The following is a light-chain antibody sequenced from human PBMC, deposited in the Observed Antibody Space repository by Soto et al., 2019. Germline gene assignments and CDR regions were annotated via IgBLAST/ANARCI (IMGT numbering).Light chain of an antibody. V-gene: IGKV1-9*01. CDR3: QQLNSYPLT. J-gene: IGKJ3*01. CDR1: QGISSY. Sequence: IQLTQSPSSLSAFVGDRVTITCRASQGISSYLAWYQQEPGKAPKLLTYAASTLQSAVPSRFIGSGSGTDFTLTISTLQPEDCATYYCQQLNSYPLTFGPGTKVDIK. CDR2: AAS.